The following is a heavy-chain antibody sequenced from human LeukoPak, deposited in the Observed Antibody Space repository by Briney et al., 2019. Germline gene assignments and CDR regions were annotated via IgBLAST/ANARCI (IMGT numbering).Heavy chain of an antibody. CDR2: INSDGSST. J-gene: IGHJ6*03. Sequence: SGGSLRLSCAASGFTFSSYWMHWVRQAPGKGLVWVSRINSDGSSTSYADSVKGRFTISRDNAKNTLYLQMNSLRAEDTAVYYCARAHSSSWYSLGYYYYYYMDVWGKGTTVIVSS. CDR1: GFTFSSYW. V-gene: IGHV3-74*01. D-gene: IGHD6-13*01. CDR3: ARAHSSSWYSLGYYYYYYMDV.